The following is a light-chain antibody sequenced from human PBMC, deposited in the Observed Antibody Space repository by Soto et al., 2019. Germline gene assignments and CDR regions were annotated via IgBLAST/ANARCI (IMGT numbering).Light chain of an antibody. V-gene: IGKV3-15*01. Sequence: EIVMTQSPATLSVSPGERATLSCRASQSFSSSLAWYQQKPGQAPRLLIYVASARATGIPARFSGSGSGTEFTLTISSLQSEDFAVYSCQQYNNWPFTFGGGTKVQI. CDR2: VAS. J-gene: IGKJ4*01. CDR1: QSFSSS. CDR3: QQYNNWPFT.